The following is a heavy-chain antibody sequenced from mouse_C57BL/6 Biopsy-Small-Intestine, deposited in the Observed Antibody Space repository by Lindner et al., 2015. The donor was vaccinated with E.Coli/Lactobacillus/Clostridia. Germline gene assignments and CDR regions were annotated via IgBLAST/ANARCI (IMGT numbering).Heavy chain of an antibody. CDR2: INPYNGGT. V-gene: IGHV1-19*01. CDR1: GFTFTDYY. CDR3: TRTGYGYEGFDY. Sequence: VQLQESGPVLVKPGASVKMSCKASGFTFTDYYINWVRQSHGKSLEWIGVINPYNGGTSYNQKFKGKATLTVDKSSNTAFMEFNSLTSDDSVVYYCTRTGYGYEGFDYWGQGTTLTVSS. J-gene: IGHJ2*01. D-gene: IGHD2-2*01.